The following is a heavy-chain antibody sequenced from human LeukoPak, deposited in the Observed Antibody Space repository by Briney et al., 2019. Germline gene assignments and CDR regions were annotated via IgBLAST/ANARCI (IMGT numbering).Heavy chain of an antibody. CDR2: ISFDGSKK. CDR3: AGPISHAFDI. CDR1: GFIFSDYP. Sequence: GGSLRLSCAASGFIFSDYPMHWVRQAPGKGLEWVAVISFDGSKKYYADSVKGRFTISRDNSRNTLYLHINSLRAEDTAVHYCAGPISHAFDIWGQGTMVTVSS. J-gene: IGHJ3*02. D-gene: IGHD2/OR15-2a*01. V-gene: IGHV3-30-3*01.